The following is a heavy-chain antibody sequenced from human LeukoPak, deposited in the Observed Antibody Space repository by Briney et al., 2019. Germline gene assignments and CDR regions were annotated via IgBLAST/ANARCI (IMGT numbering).Heavy chain of an antibody. Sequence: SETLSPTRGVSGGSIDIIHYWSWVRQAPGKGLEWIGEISHSGTTNYNPSLRSRVTMFLDRANNQFSLSLTSVTAADSAVYYYTREIGPFRHFPHWRKGVLVTVSS. CDR1: GGSIDIIHY. V-gene: IGHV4-4*02. CDR2: ISHSGTT. D-gene: IGHD3-3*02. J-gene: IGHJ1*01. CDR3: TREIGPFRHFPH.